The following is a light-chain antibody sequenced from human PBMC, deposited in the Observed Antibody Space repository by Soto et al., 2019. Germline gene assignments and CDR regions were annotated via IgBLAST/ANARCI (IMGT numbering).Light chain of an antibody. CDR1: QKISTSY. Sequence: EIVLTQSPGTMSLSPGERATLSCRASQKISTSYLAWYQQKVGQAPRLLIYDASNRATGIPARFRGSGSGTEFTLTISSLQSEDFAVYYCQQYNNWPTFGQGTKVDIK. V-gene: IGKV3D-15*01. J-gene: IGKJ1*01. CDR3: QQYNNWPT. CDR2: DAS.